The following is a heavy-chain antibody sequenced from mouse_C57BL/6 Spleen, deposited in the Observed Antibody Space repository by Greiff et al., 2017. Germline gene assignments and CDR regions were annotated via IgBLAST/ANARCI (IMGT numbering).Heavy chain of an antibody. V-gene: IGHV1-64*01. D-gene: IGHD2-1*01. CDR2: LHPNSGST. Sequence: QVQLQQPGAELVKPGASVKLSCKASGYTFTSYWMHWVKQRPGQGLEWIGMLHPNSGSTNYNEKFKSKATLTVDKSSSTAYMQLSSLTSEDSAVYYCASPRGNYELFWFAYWGQGTLVTVSA. CDR1: GYTFTSYW. J-gene: IGHJ3*01. CDR3: ASPRGNYELFWFAY.